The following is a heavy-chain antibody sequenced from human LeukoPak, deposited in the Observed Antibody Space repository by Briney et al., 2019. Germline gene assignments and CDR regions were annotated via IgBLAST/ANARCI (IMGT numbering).Heavy chain of an antibody. CDR3: ARNPGYYSDHYYGMDV. V-gene: IGHV4-34*01. D-gene: IGHD3-22*01. CDR1: GGSFSGYY. Sequence: PSETLSLTCAVYGGSFSGYYWSWIRQPPGKGLEWIGEINHSGSTNYNPSLKSRVNISADKSKNQFSLKLSSVTAADTAVYYCARNPGYYSDHYYGMDVWGQGTTVTVSS. J-gene: IGHJ6*02. CDR2: INHSGST.